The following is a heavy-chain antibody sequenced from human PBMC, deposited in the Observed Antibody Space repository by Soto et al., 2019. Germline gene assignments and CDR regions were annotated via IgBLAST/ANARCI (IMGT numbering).Heavy chain of an antibody. J-gene: IGHJ3*02. CDR2: IYYSGST. Sequence: SETLSLTCTVSGGSISSYYWSWIRQPPGKGLEWIGYIYYSGSTNYNPSLKSRVTISVDTSKNQFSLKLSSVTAADTAVYYCARGQYGDYDAFDIWGQGTMVTVSS. CDR1: GGSISSYY. V-gene: IGHV4-59*08. D-gene: IGHD4-17*01. CDR3: ARGQYGDYDAFDI.